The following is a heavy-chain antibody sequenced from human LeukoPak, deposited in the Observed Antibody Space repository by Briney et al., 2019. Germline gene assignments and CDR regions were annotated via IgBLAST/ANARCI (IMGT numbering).Heavy chain of an antibody. CDR1: GFTFSSYA. D-gene: IGHD2-2*01. V-gene: IGHV3-23*01. CDR2: ISGSDGTT. J-gene: IGHJ4*02. Sequence: GGSLRLSCAASGFTFSSYAMSWVRQAPGKGLEWVSVISGSDGTTYYADSVKGRFTISRDNSKNTLYLQMNSLRAEDTAVYYCAKRYRSGTSCSFFDYWGQGTLVTVSS. CDR3: AKRYRSGTSCSFFDY.